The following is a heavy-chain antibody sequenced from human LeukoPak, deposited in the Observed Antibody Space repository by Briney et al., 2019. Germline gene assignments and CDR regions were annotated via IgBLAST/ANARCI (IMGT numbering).Heavy chain of an antibody. V-gene: IGHV3-21*01. J-gene: IGHJ4*02. D-gene: IGHD3-22*01. CDR2: ITASSTYI. Sequence: GGSLRLSCAASGFSFSRSSMGWVRQAPGKGLEWVSSITASSTYIYYADSVKGRFTISRDNVEKSVYLQMNSLRAEDTAVYYCAREYSYDENAGNYWGQGTLVTVSS. CDR1: GFSFSRSS. CDR3: AREYSYDENAGNY.